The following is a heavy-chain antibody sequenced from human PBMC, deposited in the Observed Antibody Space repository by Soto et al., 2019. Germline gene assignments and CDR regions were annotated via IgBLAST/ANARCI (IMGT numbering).Heavy chain of an antibody. J-gene: IGHJ3*02. V-gene: IGHV3-30-3*01. D-gene: IGHD6-19*01. Sequence: GGSLRLSCAASGFTFSRYAMHWVRQALGKGLEWVAVISYDGINKYYADSVKGRFTISRDNSKNTLYLQMNSLRAEDTAVYYCASLWLAVAPDAFDIWGQGT. CDR3: ASLWLAVAPDAFDI. CDR1: GFTFSRYA. CDR2: ISYDGINK.